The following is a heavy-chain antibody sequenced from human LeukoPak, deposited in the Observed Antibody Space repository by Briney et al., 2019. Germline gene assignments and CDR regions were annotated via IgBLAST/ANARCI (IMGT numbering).Heavy chain of an antibody. Sequence: SETLSLTCSVSGGSFSNHFWSWVRQPAGKGLEWIGRIYPSGNTNYNPSLKSRVTLSVDTSKTQVYLSLSSVTAADTAVYYCAREDSGSYYNFYYFYMDVWGKGTTVTISS. CDR2: IYPSGNT. CDR3: AREDSGSYYNFYYFYMDV. J-gene: IGHJ6*03. D-gene: IGHD3-10*01. CDR1: GGSFSNHF. V-gene: IGHV4-4*07.